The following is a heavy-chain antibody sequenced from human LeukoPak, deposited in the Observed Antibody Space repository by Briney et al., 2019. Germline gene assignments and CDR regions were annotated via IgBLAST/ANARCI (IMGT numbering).Heavy chain of an antibody. J-gene: IGHJ4*02. Sequence: GGSLRLSCAASGFTFSNYAMSWVRQAPGKGLEWVSTISSRGDGTYYADSVRGRFTVSRDNFKNTLYLQMNNLRAEDTAVYYCASGLELDYWGQGTLVTVSS. CDR3: ASGLELDY. D-gene: IGHD6-25*01. V-gene: IGHV3-23*01. CDR1: GFTFSNYA. CDR2: ISSRGDGT.